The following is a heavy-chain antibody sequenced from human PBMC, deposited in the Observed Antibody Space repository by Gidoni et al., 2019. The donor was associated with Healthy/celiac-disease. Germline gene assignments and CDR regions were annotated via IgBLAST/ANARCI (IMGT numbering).Heavy chain of an antibody. D-gene: IGHD6-13*01. CDR1: GGSISSSSYY. Sequence: QLQLQESGPGLVKPSETLSLTCTVSGGSISSSSYYWGWIRQPPGKGLEWIGSIYYSGSTYYNPSLKSRVTISVDTSKNQFSLKLSSVTAADTAVYYCARLLSSSWYGFSWYFDLWGRGTLVTVSS. CDR3: ARLLSSSWYGFSWYFDL. V-gene: IGHV4-39*01. J-gene: IGHJ2*01. CDR2: IYYSGST.